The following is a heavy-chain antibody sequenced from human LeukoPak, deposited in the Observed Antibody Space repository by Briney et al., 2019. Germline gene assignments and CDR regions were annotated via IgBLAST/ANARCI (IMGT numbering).Heavy chain of an antibody. CDR2: VYCNGIT. Sequence: SETLSLTCTVSGGSISSYYWSWIRQPPGKGLEWIGYVYCNGITNYNPSLKSRVSISLDTSKNQFSLNLNSVTAADTAVYYCASQLGGTTFHWGQGTLDTVSS. CDR1: GGSISSYY. CDR3: ASQLGGTTFH. V-gene: IGHV4-59*01. D-gene: IGHD1-1*01. J-gene: IGHJ4*02.